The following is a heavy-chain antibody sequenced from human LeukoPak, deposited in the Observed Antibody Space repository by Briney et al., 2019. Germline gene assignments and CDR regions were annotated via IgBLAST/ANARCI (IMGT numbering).Heavy chain of an antibody. J-gene: IGHJ4*02. V-gene: IGHV4-61*02. CDR1: GGSISSGSYY. Sequence: SQTLSLTCTVSGGSISSGSYYWSWIRQPAGKGLEWIGRIYTSGSTNYNPSLKSRVTISVDTSKNQFSLKLSSVTAADTAVYYCARDRQLRQFDYWGQGTLVTVSS. D-gene: IGHD1-26*01. CDR2: IYTSGST. CDR3: ARDRQLRQFDY.